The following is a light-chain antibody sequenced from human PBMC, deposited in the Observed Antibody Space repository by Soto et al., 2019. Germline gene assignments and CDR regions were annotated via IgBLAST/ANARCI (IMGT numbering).Light chain of an antibody. CDR3: QQYNNWPFP. CDR1: QSISSN. Sequence: EIVMTQSPATLSVSPGERATLSCRASQSISSNLAWYHQKPGQAPRLLIYGASTRATGIPATFSGSGSGTEFTLTISSLQSEDFAVYYCQQYNNWPFPFGPGTKVDIK. J-gene: IGKJ3*01. V-gene: IGKV3-15*01. CDR2: GAS.